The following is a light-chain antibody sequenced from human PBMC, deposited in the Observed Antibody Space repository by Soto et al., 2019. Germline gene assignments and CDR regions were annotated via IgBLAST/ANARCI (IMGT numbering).Light chain of an antibody. CDR1: SSDVGNYNY. J-gene: IGLJ2*01. CDR3: SSFTPSNTLI. CDR2: DVS. V-gene: IGLV2-14*01. Sequence: QSVLTQPASVSGSPGQSITISCTGTSSDVGNYNYVSWNQQHPGQAPKVMIYDVSYRPSGVSNRFSGSKSGNTASLTISGLQAEDEAHYYCSSFTPSNTLIFGGGTQLTVL.